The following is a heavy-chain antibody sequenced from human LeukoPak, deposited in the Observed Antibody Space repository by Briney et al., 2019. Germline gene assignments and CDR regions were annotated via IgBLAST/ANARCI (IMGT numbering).Heavy chain of an antibody. J-gene: IGHJ4*02. V-gene: IGHV3-49*03. CDR2: IRSKLYGGTT. CDR1: GFNFGDYA. Sequence: GGSLRPSCTASGFNFGDYAVSWFRQAPGKGLEWVGFIRSKLYGGTTEYAASVKGRFTISRDDSNSIAYLQMNSLKIEDTAVYYCTRDPAVTGTLHYFDYWGQGALVTVSS. CDR3: TRDPAVTGTLHYFDY. D-gene: IGHD6-19*01.